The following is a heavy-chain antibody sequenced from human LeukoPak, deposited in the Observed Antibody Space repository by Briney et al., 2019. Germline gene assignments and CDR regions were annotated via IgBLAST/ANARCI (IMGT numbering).Heavy chain of an antibody. J-gene: IGHJ5*02. V-gene: IGHV3-53*01. Sequence: GGSLRLSYAVSGFSVISTYMSWVRQAPGKGLEWVSVIYSGGTTYYADSVKGRFTISRDNSKNTVYLQMNSLRAEDTAVYYCSRDEAGRPGWFDHWGQGTLVTVSS. CDR3: SRDEAGRPGWFDH. CDR1: GFSVISTY. D-gene: IGHD6-13*01. CDR2: IYSGGTT.